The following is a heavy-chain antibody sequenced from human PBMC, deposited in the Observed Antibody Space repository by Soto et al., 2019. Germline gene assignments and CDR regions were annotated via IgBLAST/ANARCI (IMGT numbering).Heavy chain of an antibody. D-gene: IGHD2-21*02. Sequence: GSLRLSCAASGFTFSSYAMHWVRQAPGKGLEWVAVISYDGSNEYYADSVKGRFTISRDNSKNTLYLQMNSLRAEDTAVYYCASVVVTAKSYYYGMDVWGQGTTVTVSS. V-gene: IGHV3-30-3*01. CDR2: ISYDGSNE. J-gene: IGHJ6*02. CDR3: ASVVVTAKSYYYGMDV. CDR1: GFTFSSYA.